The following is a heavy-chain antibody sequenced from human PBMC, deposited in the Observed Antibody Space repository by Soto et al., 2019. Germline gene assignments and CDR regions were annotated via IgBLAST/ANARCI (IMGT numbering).Heavy chain of an antibody. V-gene: IGHV3-23*01. CDR3: AKRDNTGWYSLDN. CDR1: GFIFSNYP. Sequence: SGGSLRLSCAVSGFIFSNYPMSWVRQAPGKGLEWVSSVSPSGSNTYYADSVKGRFTMSRDNSENRLHLQMNSLRAEDTAVYFCAKRDNTGWYSLDNWGQGTLVTVSS. CDR2: VSPSGSNT. J-gene: IGHJ4*02. D-gene: IGHD6-19*01.